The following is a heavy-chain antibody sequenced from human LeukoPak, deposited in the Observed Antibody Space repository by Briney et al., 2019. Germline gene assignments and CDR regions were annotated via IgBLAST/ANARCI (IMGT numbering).Heavy chain of an antibody. J-gene: IGHJ6*02. Sequence: SETLSLTCAVSGGSISSSNWWSWVRQPPGKGLEWIGEIYHSGSTNYNPSLKSRVTISVDTSKNQFSLKLSSVTATDTAVYYCARGGVGATLNSTYYYYYGMDVWGQGTTVTVSS. CDR3: ARGGVGATLNSTYYYYYGMDV. CDR2: IYHSGST. D-gene: IGHD1-26*01. CDR1: GGSISSSNW. V-gene: IGHV4-4*02.